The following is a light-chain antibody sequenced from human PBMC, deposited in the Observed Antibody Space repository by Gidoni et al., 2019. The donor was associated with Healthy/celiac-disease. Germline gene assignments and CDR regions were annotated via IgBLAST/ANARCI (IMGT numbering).Light chain of an antibody. Sequence: IQMTQSPSSLSASVGDRVTLTCRASQSISSYLNWYQQKPGKAPKLLIYAASSLQSGVPSRFSGSGSGTDFTLTSSSLQAEDFATYYCQQSYSTPLTFGGGTKVEIK. J-gene: IGKJ4*01. CDR2: AAS. V-gene: IGKV1-39*01. CDR3: QQSYSTPLT. CDR1: QSISSY.